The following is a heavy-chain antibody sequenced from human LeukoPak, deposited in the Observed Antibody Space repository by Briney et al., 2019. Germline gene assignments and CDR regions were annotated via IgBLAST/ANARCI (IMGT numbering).Heavy chain of an antibody. J-gene: IGHJ5*02. CDR1: GYTFTSYG. D-gene: IGHD3-9*01. V-gene: IGHV1-18*01. Sequence: ASVKVSCKASGYTFTSYGISWVRQAPGQGLEWMGWISAYNGNTNYAQKLQGRVTMTTDTSTSTAYMELRSLRSDETAVYYCARVLRYFDWPKGANWFDPWGQGTLVTVSS. CDR3: ARVLRYFDWPKGANWFDP. CDR2: ISAYNGNT.